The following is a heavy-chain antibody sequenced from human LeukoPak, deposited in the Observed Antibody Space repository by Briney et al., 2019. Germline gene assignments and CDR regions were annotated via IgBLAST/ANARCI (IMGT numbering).Heavy chain of an antibody. J-gene: IGHJ4*02. CDR2: IYYSGST. V-gene: IGHV4-59*01. CDR1: GGSISSYY. CDR3: ARGVIGDGYINFDY. Sequence: SETLSLTCTVFGGSISSYYWSWIRQPPGKGLEWIGYIYYSGSTNYNPSLKSRVTISVDTSKNQFSLKLSSVTAADTAVYYCARGVIGDGYINFDYWGQGTLVTVSS. D-gene: IGHD5-24*01.